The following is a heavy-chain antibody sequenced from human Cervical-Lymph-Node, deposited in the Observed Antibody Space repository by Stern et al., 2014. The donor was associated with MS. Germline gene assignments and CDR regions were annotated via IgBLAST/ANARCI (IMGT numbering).Heavy chain of an antibody. CDR2: IYWDDDK. J-gene: IGHJ4*02. V-gene: IGHV2-5*02. D-gene: IGHD1-1*01. CDR3: AHLTTATALDY. CDR1: GFSLSTSGVG. Sequence: QVTLKESGPTLVKPTQTLTLTCTFSGFSLSTSGVGVGWIRQPPGKPLEWLALIYWDDDKRYSPSLESRLTITKDTSKNLVFLTMTNMDPVDTATYYCAHLTTATALDYWGQGTLVTVSS.